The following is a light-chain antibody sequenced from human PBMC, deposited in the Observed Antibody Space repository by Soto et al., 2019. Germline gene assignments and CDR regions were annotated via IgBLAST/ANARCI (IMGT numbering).Light chain of an antibody. Sequence: DIEMTQSPSSLSASVGDRVTITCRASQSITNYVNWYQHKPGKAPKVLIYAASTLQSGVPSRFSGSGSGTEFSLTISSLQPEDFATYYCQQTHSTPRTFGQGTKVEIK. J-gene: IGKJ1*01. V-gene: IGKV1-39*01. CDR3: QQTHSTPRT. CDR2: AAS. CDR1: QSITNY.